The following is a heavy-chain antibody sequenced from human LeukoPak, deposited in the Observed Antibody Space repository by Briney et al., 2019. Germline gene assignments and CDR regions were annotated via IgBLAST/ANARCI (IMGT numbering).Heavy chain of an antibody. CDR1: GGSISNYY. J-gene: IGHJ3*02. CDR2: IYYSEST. Sequence: PSETLSLTCTVSGGSISNYYWNWIRQPPGKGLEWIGYIYYSESTNYNPSLKSRVTISVDTSKNQFSLKLSSVTAADTAVYYCARPYNYGPGGAFDIWGQGTMVTVSS. CDR3: ARPYNYGPGGAFDI. V-gene: IGHV4-59*01. D-gene: IGHD5-18*01.